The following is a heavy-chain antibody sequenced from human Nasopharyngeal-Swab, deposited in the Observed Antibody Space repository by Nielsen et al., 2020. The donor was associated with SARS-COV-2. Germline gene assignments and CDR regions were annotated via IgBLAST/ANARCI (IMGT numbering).Heavy chain of an antibody. J-gene: IGHJ5*02. CDR2: IGDKDHNYAT. D-gene: IGHD2-15*01. CDR1: GFIFSASA. Sequence: GESLKISCAASGFIFSASAIHWVRQASGKGLEWVGRIGDKDHNYATTYGASVQGRFTISRDDSKNTAFLQMDSLKTEDTAVYYCARGGDPREVVAATDCFDPWGQGTLVTVSS. CDR3: ARGGDPREVVAATDCFDP. V-gene: IGHV3-73*01.